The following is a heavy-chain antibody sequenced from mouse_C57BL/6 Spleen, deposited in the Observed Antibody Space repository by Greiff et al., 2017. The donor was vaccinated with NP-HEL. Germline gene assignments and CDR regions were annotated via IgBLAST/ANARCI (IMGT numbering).Heavy chain of an antibody. CDR1: GYTFTSYW. Sequence: QVQLQQPGAELVKPGASVKVSCKASGYTFTSYWMHWVKQRPGQGLEWIGEIDPSDSYTNYNQKFKGKSTLTVDKSSSTAYMQLSSLTSEDSAVYYCARRYYGSSYDWYFDVWGTGTTVTVSS. CDR2: IDPSDSYT. D-gene: IGHD1-1*01. J-gene: IGHJ1*03. CDR3: ARRYYGSSYDWYFDV. V-gene: IGHV1-69*01.